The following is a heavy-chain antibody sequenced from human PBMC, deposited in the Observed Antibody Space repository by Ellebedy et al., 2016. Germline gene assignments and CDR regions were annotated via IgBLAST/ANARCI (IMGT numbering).Heavy chain of an antibody. D-gene: IGHD4-17*01. CDR2: IYFTGIT. J-gene: IGHJ4*02. V-gene: IGHV4-30-4*01. Sequence: LRLSCTVSGDSISSGDHYWGWIRQPPGKGLEWIGYIYFTGITFYNPSLKSRVTISVDTSKNQFSLMLSSVTAADTAVYYCARLTGDYFFDYWGQGTLVTVSS. CDR3: ARLTGDYFFDY. CDR1: GDSISSGDHY.